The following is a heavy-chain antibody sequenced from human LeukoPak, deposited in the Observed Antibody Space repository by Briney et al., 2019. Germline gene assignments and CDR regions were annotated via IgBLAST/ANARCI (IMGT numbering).Heavy chain of an antibody. J-gene: IGHJ6*03. D-gene: IGHD3-10*01. Sequence: GGSLRLSCVASGFTVSSYYMSWVRQAPGMGLEWVSVIYSGGSTYYADSVKGRFTISRDNSKNTLYLQMNSLRAEDTAVYYCASGSGSYRTPYYYMDVWGTGTTVTVSS. CDR2: IYSGGST. CDR1: GFTVSSYY. V-gene: IGHV3-53*01. CDR3: ASGSGSYRTPYYYMDV.